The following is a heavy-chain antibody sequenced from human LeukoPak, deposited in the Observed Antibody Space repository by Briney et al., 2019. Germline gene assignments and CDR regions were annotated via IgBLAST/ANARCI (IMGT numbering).Heavy chain of an antibody. CDR1: GFTFSSYS. V-gene: IGHV3-48*02. J-gene: IGHJ4*02. Sequence: GGSLRLSCAASGFTFSSYSMNWVRQAPGKGLEWLSFITGSGDIIYYADSVKGRFTISRDNAKNSLYLQMNSLRDEDSAVYYCARDQGIFDYWGQGTLVTVSS. CDR2: ITGSGDII. CDR3: ARDQGIFDY.